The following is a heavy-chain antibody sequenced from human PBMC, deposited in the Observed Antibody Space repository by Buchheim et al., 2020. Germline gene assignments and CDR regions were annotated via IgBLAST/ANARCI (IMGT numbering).Heavy chain of an antibody. CDR1: GFTFSSYS. CDR2: ISSSSSTI. CDR3: ARDLEENGYYDYGMDV. J-gene: IGHJ6*02. Sequence: EVQLVESGGGLVQPGGSLRLSCAASGFTFSSYSMNWVRQAPGKGLEWVSYISSSSSTIYYADSVKGRFTISRDNAKNSLYLQMNSLRAEDTAVYYCARDLEENGYYDYGMDVWGQGTT. V-gene: IGHV3-48*04.